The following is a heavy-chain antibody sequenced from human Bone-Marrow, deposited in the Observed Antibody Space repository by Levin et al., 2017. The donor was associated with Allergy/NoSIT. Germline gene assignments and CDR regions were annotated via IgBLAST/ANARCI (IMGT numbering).Heavy chain of an antibody. CDR3: AKDGTRRDSSLSLDY. V-gene: IGHV3-9*01. D-gene: IGHD6-13*01. CDR1: GFTFDDYA. J-gene: IGHJ4*02. Sequence: TGGSLRLSCAASGFTFDDYAMHWVRQAPGKGLEWVSGISWNSGSIGYADSVKGRFTISRDNAKNSLYLQMNSLRAEDTALYYCAKDGTRRDSSLSLDYWGQGTLVTVSS. CDR2: ISWNSGSI.